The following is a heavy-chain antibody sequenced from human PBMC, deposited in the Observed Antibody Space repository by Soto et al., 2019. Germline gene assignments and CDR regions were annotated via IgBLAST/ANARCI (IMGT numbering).Heavy chain of an antibody. CDR2: INHSGST. V-gene: IGHV4-34*01. CDR3: ARGRSAVAGRAWFDP. Sequence: QVQLQQWGAGLLKPSETLSLTCAVYGGSFSGYYWSWIRQPPGKGLEWIGEINHSGSTNYNPSLKSRVTISVDTSKNQFSLKLSSVTAADTAVYYCARGRSAVAGRAWFDPWGQGTLVTVSS. D-gene: IGHD6-19*01. CDR1: GGSFSGYY. J-gene: IGHJ5*02.